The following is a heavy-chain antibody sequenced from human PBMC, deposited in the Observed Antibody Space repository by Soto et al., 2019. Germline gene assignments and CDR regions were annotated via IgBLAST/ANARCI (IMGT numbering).Heavy chain of an antibody. CDR2: IYYSGST. D-gene: IGHD4-17*01. J-gene: IGHJ4*02. V-gene: IGHV4-39*01. CDR3: ARHFYYGDYRGY. CDR1: GGSISSSSYY. Sequence: QLQLQESGPGLVKPSETLSLTCTVSGGSISSSSYYWGWIRQPPGKGLEWIGSIYYSGSTYYNPSLKRRVTTSVDTSKNQFALKLSSVTAADTAVYYCARHFYYGDYRGYWGQGTLVTVSS.